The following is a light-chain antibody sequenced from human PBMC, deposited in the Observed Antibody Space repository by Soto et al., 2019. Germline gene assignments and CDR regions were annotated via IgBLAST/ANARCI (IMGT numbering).Light chain of an antibody. CDR3: QQIHSTPLT. Sequence: DIQMTQSPSSLSASVGDRVTITCRASQSISYYLNWYQQKPGQAPKLLIYAASRLQSGVPSRFSGSGSGTDFTLTSSSMQPEDFATYYCQQIHSTPLTFGQGTKMEIK. CDR2: AAS. CDR1: QSISYY. J-gene: IGKJ1*01. V-gene: IGKV1-39*01.